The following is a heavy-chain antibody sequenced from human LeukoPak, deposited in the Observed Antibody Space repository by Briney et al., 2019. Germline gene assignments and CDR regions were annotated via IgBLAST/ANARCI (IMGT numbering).Heavy chain of an antibody. J-gene: IGHJ3*01. CDR1: GGSISSYY. CDR3: ARDDGEGNTFDF. V-gene: IGHV4-59*01. CDR2: IFYTGST. D-gene: IGHD7-27*01. Sequence: SETLSLTCTVSGGSISSYYWSWIRQPPGKGLEWIGYIFYTGSTNYNPSLKSRVTISIDTSKNQFSLKLSSVTAADTAVYYCARDDGEGNTFDFWGQGTMVTVSS.